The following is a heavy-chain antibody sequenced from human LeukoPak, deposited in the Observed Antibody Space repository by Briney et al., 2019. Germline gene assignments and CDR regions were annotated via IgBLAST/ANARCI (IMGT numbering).Heavy chain of an antibody. Sequence: PGGSLRLSCAASGFTFSRYAMSWVRQAPGEGLEWVSAISCSGGSTYYADSVKGRFTISRDNSKNTLYLQMNSLRAEDTAVYYCAKVRGTDLVVVVAATPYYYYGMDVWGQGTTVTVSS. J-gene: IGHJ6*02. CDR1: GFTFSRYA. V-gene: IGHV3-23*01. D-gene: IGHD2-15*01. CDR3: AKVRGTDLVVVVAATPYYYYGMDV. CDR2: ISCSGGST.